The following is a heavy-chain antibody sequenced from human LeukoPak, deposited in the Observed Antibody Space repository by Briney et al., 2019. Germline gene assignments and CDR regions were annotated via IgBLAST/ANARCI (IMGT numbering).Heavy chain of an antibody. CDR2: IKQDGSEK. J-gene: IGHJ4*02. D-gene: IGHD2-15*01. CDR3: ARDRWYCSGGSCYVNYFDY. CDR1: GFTFSSYW. Sequence: GGSLRLSCAASGFTFSSYWMSWVRQAPGKGLEWVANIKQDGSEKYYVDSVKGRFTISRDNAKNPLYLQMNSLRAEDTAVYYCARDRWYCSGGSCYVNYFDYWGQGTLVTVSS. V-gene: IGHV3-7*03.